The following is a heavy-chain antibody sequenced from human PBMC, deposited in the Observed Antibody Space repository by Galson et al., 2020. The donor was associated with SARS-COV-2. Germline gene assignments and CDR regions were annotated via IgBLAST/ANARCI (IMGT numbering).Heavy chain of an antibody. D-gene: IGHD4-17*01. CDR3: ARYWDGAGHGIDY. V-gene: IGHV3-7*01. CDR1: GFTFSSYY. CDR2: IKRDGSEQ. J-gene: IGHJ4*02. Sequence: GGSLRLSCAASGFTFSSYYMSWVRQAPGKGLEWVAHIKRDGSEQYYVDSVKGRFTISRDNAKSSVYLQMTSLSAEDTAVYYCARYWDGAGHGIDYWGQGTLVTVSS.